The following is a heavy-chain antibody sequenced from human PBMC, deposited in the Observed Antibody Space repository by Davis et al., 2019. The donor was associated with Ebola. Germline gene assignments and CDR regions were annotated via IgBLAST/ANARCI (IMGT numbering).Heavy chain of an antibody. CDR3: AREYYDFWSGYYVHDAFDI. D-gene: IGHD3-3*01. CDR2: ISSSSSYT. V-gene: IGHV3-11*06. J-gene: IGHJ3*02. Sequence: GESLKISCAASGFTFSDYYMSWIRQAPGKGLEWVSYISSSSSYTNYADSVKGRFTISRDNAKNSLYLQMNSLRDEDTAVYYCAREYYDFWSGYYVHDAFDIWGQGTMVTVSS. CDR1: GFTFSDYY.